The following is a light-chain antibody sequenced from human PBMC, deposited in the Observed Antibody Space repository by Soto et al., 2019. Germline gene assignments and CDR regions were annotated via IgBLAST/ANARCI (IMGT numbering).Light chain of an antibody. CDR2: DAS. Sequence: DIQMTQSPSTLSASVGDRVTITCRAIRSISNWLAWYQQRPGIAPKLLIFDASILQSGVPSRFSGSGSGTEFTISISRLQTDDFATYYCQQYGSFSPITFGGGTKVDIK. CDR3: QQYGSFSPIT. V-gene: IGKV1-5*01. J-gene: IGKJ4*01. CDR1: RSISNW.